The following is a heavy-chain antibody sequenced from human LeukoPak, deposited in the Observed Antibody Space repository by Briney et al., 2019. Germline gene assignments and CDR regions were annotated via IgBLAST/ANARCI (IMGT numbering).Heavy chain of an antibody. CDR1: GYTFTSYG. V-gene: IGHV1-69*13. CDR2: IIPIFGTA. Sequence: GASVKVSCKASGYTFTSYGISWVRQAPGQGLEWMGGIIPIFGTANYAQKFQGRVTITADESTSTAYMELSSLRSEDTAVYYCARAGVGAREDDPRGIYYYYMDVWGKGTTVTVSS. CDR3: ARAGVGAREDDPRGIYYYYMDV. J-gene: IGHJ6*03. D-gene: IGHD1-26*01.